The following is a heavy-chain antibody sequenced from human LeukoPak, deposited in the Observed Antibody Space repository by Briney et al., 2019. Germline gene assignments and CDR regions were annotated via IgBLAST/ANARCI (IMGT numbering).Heavy chain of an antibody. CDR2: IDLKTGDI. V-gene: IGHV1-2*02. CDR3: ARDSPHQRFDY. J-gene: IGHJ4*02. Sequence: ASVKVSCKASGYTFIDYWIHWVRQAPGQGLAWMGRIDLKTGDITSAQKFQGRVTLTRDTSISTTYMDLSGLGTDDTAVYYCARDSPHQRFDYWGQGTLVTVSS. CDR1: GYTFIDYW.